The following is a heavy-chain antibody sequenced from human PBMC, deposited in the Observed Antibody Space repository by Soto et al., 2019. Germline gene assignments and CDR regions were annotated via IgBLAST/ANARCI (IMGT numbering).Heavy chain of an antibody. Sequence: ASVKVSCTASGYTFSNYGITWVRQAPGQGLEWTGWISPYNGNTNCAQKLQGRVTMTTVTSTSTAYMELRSLRSDDTTVYYCARGGVGYCSGGSCPHNWFDPWGQGSLVTVSS. CDR2: ISPYNGNT. J-gene: IGHJ5*02. CDR1: GYTFSNYG. D-gene: IGHD2-15*01. V-gene: IGHV1-18*01. CDR3: ARGGVGYCSGGSCPHNWFDP.